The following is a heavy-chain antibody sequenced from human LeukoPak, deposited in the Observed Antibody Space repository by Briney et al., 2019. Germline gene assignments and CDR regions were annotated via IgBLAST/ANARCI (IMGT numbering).Heavy chain of an antibody. J-gene: IGHJ4*02. CDR1: GYTITIPG. Sequence: GASVKVSCKASGYTITIPGINWVRRAPGQGLEWMGWISAYNGNTNYAQKLQGRVTMTTDTSTSTAYMELRSLRSDDPAVYRCTRGGGNGDYFYYWGQGTLVTVSS. CDR2: ISAYNGNT. V-gene: IGHV1-18*01. CDR3: TRGGGNGDYFYY. D-gene: IGHD1-1*01.